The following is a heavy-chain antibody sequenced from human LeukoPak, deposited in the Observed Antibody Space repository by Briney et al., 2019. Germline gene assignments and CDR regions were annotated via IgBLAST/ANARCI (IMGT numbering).Heavy chain of an antibody. D-gene: IGHD1-14*01. Sequence: SVKVSCKASGGTFSSYAISWVRQAPGQGLEWMGGIIPIFGTANYAQKFQGRVTITADESTSTAYMELSSLRSEDTAVYYCARDSAQPGALDYWGQGTLVTVSS. CDR1: GGTFSSYA. V-gene: IGHV1-69*13. CDR3: ARDSAQPGALDY. CDR2: IIPIFGTA. J-gene: IGHJ4*02.